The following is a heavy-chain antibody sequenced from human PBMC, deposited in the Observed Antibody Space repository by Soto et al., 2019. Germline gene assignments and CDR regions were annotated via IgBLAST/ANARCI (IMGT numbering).Heavy chain of an antibody. CDR3: ARGDPPLGYCTNGVCYSFDN. CDR2: IWYDGNNK. CDR1: GFTFSNYG. Sequence: SLHLSWTASGFTFSNYGMHWVRPAPGKGLEWVAVIWYDGNNKYYADAVKVRFTISRDKSKNTLYLQMNSLRAEDTAVYYCARGDPPLGYCTNGVCYSFDNWGQGTLVTVSS. J-gene: IGHJ4*02. V-gene: IGHV3-33*01. D-gene: IGHD2-8*01.